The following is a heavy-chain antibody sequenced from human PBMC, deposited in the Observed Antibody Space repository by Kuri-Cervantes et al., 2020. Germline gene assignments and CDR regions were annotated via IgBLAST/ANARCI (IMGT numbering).Heavy chain of an antibody. Sequence: ASVKVSCKASGYTFTSYDINWVRQATGQGLEWMGWMNPNSGNTGYAQKFQGRVTMTRNTSISTAYMELSSLRSEDTAVYYCARVHCSGGSCHSSHYGMDVWGQGTTVTVSS. D-gene: IGHD2-15*01. CDR2: MNPNSGNT. V-gene: IGHV1-8*01. J-gene: IGHJ6*02. CDR3: ARVHCSGGSCHSSHYGMDV. CDR1: GYTFTSYD.